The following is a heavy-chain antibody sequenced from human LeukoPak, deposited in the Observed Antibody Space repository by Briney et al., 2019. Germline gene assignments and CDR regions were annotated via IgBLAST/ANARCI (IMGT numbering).Heavy chain of an antibody. V-gene: IGHV3-11*01. CDR1: GFTFSDYY. J-gene: IGHJ3*02. Sequence: GGSLRLSCAASGFTFSDYYMSWIRQAPGKGLEWVSYITSSGSTIYCADSMKGRFTISRDNAKNSLYLQMNSLRAEDTAVYYCARQWQVAFDIWGQGTMVTVSS. CDR3: ARQWQVAFDI. D-gene: IGHD6-19*01. CDR2: ITSSGSTI.